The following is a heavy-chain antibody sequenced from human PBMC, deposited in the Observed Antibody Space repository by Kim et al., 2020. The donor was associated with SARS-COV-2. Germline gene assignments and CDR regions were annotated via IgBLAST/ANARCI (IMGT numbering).Heavy chain of an antibody. V-gene: IGHV1-2*02. CDR2: INPNSGGT. CDR3: XRDMTFTYSGTYSSG. Sequence: ASVKVSCKASGYTFTGYSIHWVRQAPGQGLEWMGWINPNSGGTHYAQKFYGRVTMTSDTSITTAYMDLTSLRSDDTAVYFWXRDMTFTYSGTYSSGWGQGTLVTVSS. J-gene: IGHJ4*02. D-gene: IGHD1-26*01. CDR1: GYTFTGYS.